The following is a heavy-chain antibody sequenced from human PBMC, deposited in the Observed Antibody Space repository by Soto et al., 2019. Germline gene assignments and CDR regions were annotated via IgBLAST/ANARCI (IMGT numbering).Heavy chain of an antibody. CDR2: ISYDGSNK. D-gene: IGHD6-19*01. J-gene: IGHJ4*02. CDR3: AKDTSGWYLDY. V-gene: IGHV3-30*18. CDR1: GFTFSSYG. Sequence: GGSLRLSCAASGFTFSSYGMHWVRQAPGKGLEWVAVISYDGSNKYYADSVKGRFTISRDNSKNTLYLQMNSLRAEDTAVYYCAKDTSGWYLDYWGQGTLVTVST.